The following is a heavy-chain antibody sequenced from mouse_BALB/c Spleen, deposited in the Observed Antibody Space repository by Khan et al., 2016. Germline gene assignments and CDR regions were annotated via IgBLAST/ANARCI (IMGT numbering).Heavy chain of an antibody. CDR3: ARDGYDGWFAY. CDR2: ISYDGYN. D-gene: IGHD2-2*01. J-gene: IGHJ3*01. V-gene: IGHV3-6*02. Sequence: EVQLQESGPGLVKPSQSLSLTCSVTGYSITSGYFWNWIRQFPGNKLEWMGYISYDGYNYYKPSLTNRISITRDTSKNQFFLKLKSLTTEDSATYYCARDGYDGWFAYWGQGTLVTVSA. CDR1: GYSITSGYF.